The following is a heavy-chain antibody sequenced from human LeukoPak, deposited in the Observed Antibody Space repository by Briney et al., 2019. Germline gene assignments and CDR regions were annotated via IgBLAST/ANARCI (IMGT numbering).Heavy chain of an antibody. Sequence: MPSETLSLTCTVSGGSISSYYWNWIRQPPGKGLEWIGYIYYSGSTNYNPSLKSRVTMSVDTSKNQFSLKLSSVTAADTAVYYCAGAFYYYDSSGYSPWGQGTLVTVSS. CDR2: IYYSGST. CDR3: AGAFYYYDSSGYSP. V-gene: IGHV4-59*12. D-gene: IGHD3-22*01. J-gene: IGHJ5*02. CDR1: GGSISSYY.